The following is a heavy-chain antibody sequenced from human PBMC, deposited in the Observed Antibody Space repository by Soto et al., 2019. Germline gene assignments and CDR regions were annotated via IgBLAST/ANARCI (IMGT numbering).Heavy chain of an antibody. CDR1: GFTCSSNW. CDR2: INTDGSAT. D-gene: IGHD2-21*01. CDR3: ARDGEGF. J-gene: IGHJ4*02. V-gene: IGHV3-74*01. Sequence: EVQLVESGGGLVQPGGSLRLSCAASGFTCSSNWMHWVRRVPGRGLVWVARINTDGSATNYVDSVKGRFTVSRDNAKNTLYLQMNSLRVQDTAVYYCARDGEGFWGQGTLVTVSS.